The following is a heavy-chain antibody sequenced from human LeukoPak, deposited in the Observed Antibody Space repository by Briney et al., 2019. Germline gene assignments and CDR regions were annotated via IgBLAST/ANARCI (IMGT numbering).Heavy chain of an antibody. CDR2: KTEAEDGTT. CDR3: TSALNLVLGELLGY. CDR1: GFIFSKAW. J-gene: IGHJ4*02. D-gene: IGHD3-16*01. Sequence: SGGSLILSCAASGFIFSKAWLAWVRQAPGKGLEWVGHKTEAEDGTTDYAAPVKGRFTISRDDAKSTLYLQMNSLNTEDTAVYFCTSALNLVLGELLGYWGQGTLVTVSS. V-gene: IGHV3-15*01.